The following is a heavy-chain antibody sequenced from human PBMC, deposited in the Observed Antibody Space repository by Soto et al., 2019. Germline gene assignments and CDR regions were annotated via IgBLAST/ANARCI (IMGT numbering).Heavy chain of an antibody. D-gene: IGHD2-15*01. V-gene: IGHV3-23*01. CDR1: GFPFSSRA. CDR3: VEWARYCSGADCRA. CDR2: ISGSGTIT. J-gene: IGHJ5*02. Sequence: EVQLLESGGGLVQPGGSLRLSCAASGFPFSSRAMSWVRQAPGKGLEWVSAISGSGTITYYADSVKGRFTISRDTSKNTLYLQTNSLRADDTAVYYCVEWARYCSGADCRAWGQGTLVTVSS.